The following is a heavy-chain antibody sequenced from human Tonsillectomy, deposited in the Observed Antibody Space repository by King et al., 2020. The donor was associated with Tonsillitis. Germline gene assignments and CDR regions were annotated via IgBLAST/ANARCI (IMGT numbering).Heavy chain of an antibody. V-gene: IGHV1-3*01. J-gene: IGHJ4*02. CDR2: INADKGNT. D-gene: IGHD2-21*02. Sequence: QLVQSGAEVKKPGASVRVSCKASGYPSTTYAVHWVRQAPGQGLEWVGWINADKGNTGYSQNFQGRITFTRDTSATTAYMELSSLRSDDTAVYYCATGRGGCGGDCFLFDYWGQGTLVTLSS. CDR1: GYPSTTYA. CDR3: ATGRGGCGGDCFLFDY.